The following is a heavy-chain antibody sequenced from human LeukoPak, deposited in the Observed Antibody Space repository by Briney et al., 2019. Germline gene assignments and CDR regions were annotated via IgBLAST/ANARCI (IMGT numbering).Heavy chain of an antibody. V-gene: IGHV4-59*01. CDR2: IYYSGST. D-gene: IGHD5-24*01. CDR1: GGSISSYY. Sequence: SETLSLTCTVSGGSISSYYWSWIRQPPGKGLEWIGYIYYSGSTNYNPSLKSRVTISVDTSKNQFSLKLSSVTAAVTAVYYCARDRDGYNNYYGMDVWGQGTTVTVSS. CDR3: ARDRDGYNNYYGMDV. J-gene: IGHJ6*02.